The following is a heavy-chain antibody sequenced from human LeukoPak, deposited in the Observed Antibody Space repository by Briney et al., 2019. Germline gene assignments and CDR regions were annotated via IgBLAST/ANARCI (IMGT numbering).Heavy chain of an antibody. V-gene: IGHV3-48*03. CDR2: ISSSGRTM. CDR3: ARETGWRRVDY. Sequence: GGSLRLPCAASGFTFSSYEMNWVRQAPGKGLEWVSYISSSGRTMYYADSVKGRFTISRDNAKNSLYLQMNSLRAEDTAVYYCARETGWRRVDYWGQGTLVTVSS. J-gene: IGHJ4*02. D-gene: IGHD6-19*01. CDR1: GFTFSSYE.